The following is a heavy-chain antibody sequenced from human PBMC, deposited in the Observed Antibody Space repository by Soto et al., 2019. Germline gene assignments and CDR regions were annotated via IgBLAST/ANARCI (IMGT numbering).Heavy chain of an antibody. J-gene: IGHJ6*02. CDR2: ISYDGSNK. CDR3: AKDQWWFNMVRGVTAYYYYYYGMDV. CDR1: GFTFSSYG. Sequence: GGSLRLSCAASGFTFSSYGMHWVRQAPGKGLEWVAVISYDGSNKYYADSVKGRFTISRDNSKNTLYLQMNSLRAEDTAVYYCAKDQWWFNMVRGVTAYYYYYYGMDVWGQGTTVTVSS. V-gene: IGHV3-30*18. D-gene: IGHD3-10*01.